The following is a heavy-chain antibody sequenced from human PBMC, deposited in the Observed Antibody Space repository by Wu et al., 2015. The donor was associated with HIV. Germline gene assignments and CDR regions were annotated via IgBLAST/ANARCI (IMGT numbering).Heavy chain of an antibody. CDR1: GYTFTNFG. CDR2: IIPSFATA. J-gene: IGHJ4*02. D-gene: IGHD6-19*01. V-gene: IGHV1-69*05. Sequence: QVRLVQSGVEVKETGASVKVSCEISGYTFTNFGISWVRQAPGQGLEWMGGIIPSFATAHYAQNFQGRVTITTDESTSTAYMELSSLRSEDAAVYYCATDGDYISGSVYWGQGTLVTVSS. CDR3: ATDGDYISGSVY.